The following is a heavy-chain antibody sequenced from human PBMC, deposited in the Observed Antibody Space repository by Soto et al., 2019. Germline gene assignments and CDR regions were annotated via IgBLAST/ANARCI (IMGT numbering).Heavy chain of an antibody. CDR3: ARDYGDMTFDY. Sequence: VQLVESGGGLVQPGGSLRLSCAASGFTFSSYSMNWVRQAPGKGLEWVSYISSSSSTIYYADSVKGRFTISRDNAKNSLYLQMNSLRAEDTAVYYCARDYGDMTFDYWGQGTLVTVSS. V-gene: IGHV3-48*01. CDR2: ISSSSSTI. CDR1: GFTFSSYS. D-gene: IGHD4-17*01. J-gene: IGHJ4*02.